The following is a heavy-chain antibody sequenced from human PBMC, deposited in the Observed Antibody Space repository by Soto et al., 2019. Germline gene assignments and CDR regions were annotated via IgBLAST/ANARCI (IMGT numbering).Heavy chain of an antibody. J-gene: IGHJ4*02. CDR3: ARGVHYDSSGYYYFY. V-gene: IGHV1-69*01. Sequence: QVQLVQSGAEVKKPGSSVKVSCKASGGTFSTYAIDWVRQATGQGLEWMGGIIPLSGTAKYAQNFQGRITITADESTNTAYMELRSLRSQDTAVYYCARGVHYDSSGYYYFYWGQGTLVTVSS. CDR1: GGTFSTYA. D-gene: IGHD3-22*01. CDR2: IIPLSGTA.